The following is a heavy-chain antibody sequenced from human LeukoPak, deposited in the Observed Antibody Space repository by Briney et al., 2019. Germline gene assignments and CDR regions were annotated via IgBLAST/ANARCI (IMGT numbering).Heavy chain of an antibody. D-gene: IGHD6-6*01. CDR1: GFTFSSYA. CDR2: ISSNGGST. J-gene: IGHJ4*02. CDR3: VKDRFAIAARHVFDY. Sequence: GGSLRLSCSASGFTFSSYAMHWVRQAPGKGLEYVSAISSNGGSTYYADSVKGRFTISRDNSKNTLYLQMSSLRAEDTAVYYCVKDRFAIAARHVFDYWGQGTLVTVSS. V-gene: IGHV3-64D*09.